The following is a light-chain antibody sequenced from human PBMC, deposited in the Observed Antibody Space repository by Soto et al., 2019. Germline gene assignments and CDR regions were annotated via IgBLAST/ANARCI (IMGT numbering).Light chain of an antibody. CDR2: GAS. V-gene: IGKV3-20*01. Sequence: EIVLTQSPGTLSLSPGERATLSCRASQSVSSSYLAWYQQKPGQAPRLLIYGASSRATGIPDRFSGSGSGTDFPLTISRLVPEDFAVYYCQQYGSSPRVTFGPGTKVDIK. CDR3: QQYGSSPRVT. CDR1: QSVSSSY. J-gene: IGKJ3*01.